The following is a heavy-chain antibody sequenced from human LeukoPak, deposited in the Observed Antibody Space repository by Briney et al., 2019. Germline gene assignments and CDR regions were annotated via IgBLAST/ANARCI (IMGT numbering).Heavy chain of an antibody. Sequence: SETLSLTCAVYGGSFSGYYWSWIRQPPGKGLEWIGEINHSGSTNYNPSLKSRVTISVDTSKNQFSLKLSSVTAADTAVYYCARIEYSGYAYDDAFDIWGQGTMVTVSS. D-gene: IGHD5-12*01. CDR2: INHSGST. CDR1: GGSFSGYY. V-gene: IGHV4-34*01. CDR3: ARIEYSGYAYDDAFDI. J-gene: IGHJ3*02.